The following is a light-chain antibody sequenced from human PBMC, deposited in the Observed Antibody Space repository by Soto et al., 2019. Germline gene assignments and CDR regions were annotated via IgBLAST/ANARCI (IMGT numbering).Light chain of an antibody. V-gene: IGKV1-5*03. CDR1: QSISSW. CDR2: TAS. Sequence: DIQMTQSPSTLSASVGDRVTITCRASQSISSWLAWYQQKPGKAPKLLIYTASTLESGVPSRFGGSGSGTEFTLTISSLQPDDFATYHCQQYNTYSGLTFGGGTKVEIK. CDR3: QQYNTYSGLT. J-gene: IGKJ4*01.